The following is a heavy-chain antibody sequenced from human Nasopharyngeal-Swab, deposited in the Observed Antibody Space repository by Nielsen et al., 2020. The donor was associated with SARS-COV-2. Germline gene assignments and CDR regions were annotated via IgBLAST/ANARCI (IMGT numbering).Heavy chain of an antibody. J-gene: IGHJ6*03. CDR3: ARDPGEPGYGSSWYVDYYDYYMDV. V-gene: IGHV1-18*04. CDR2: ISAYNGNT. CDR1: GYTFTSYG. Sequence: ASVKVSCKASGYTFTSYGISWVRQAPGQGLEGKGWISAYNGNTNYAQKLQGRVTMTTDTSTSTAYMELRSLRSDDTAVYYCARDPGEPGYGSSWYVDYYDYYMDVWGKGTTVTVSS. D-gene: IGHD6-13*01.